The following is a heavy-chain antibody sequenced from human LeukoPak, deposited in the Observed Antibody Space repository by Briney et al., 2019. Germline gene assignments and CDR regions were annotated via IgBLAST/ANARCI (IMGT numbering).Heavy chain of an antibody. CDR1: GGSISSYY. D-gene: IGHD2-15*01. V-gene: IGHV4-4*07. Sequence: ASETLSLTCTVSGGSISSYYWSWIRQPAGKGLEWIGRIYTSGSTNYNPSLKSRVTMSVDTSKNQFSLKLSSVTAADTAVYYCARERPYCSGGSCYIYYYYYMDVWGNGTTVTISS. CDR2: IYTSGST. CDR3: ARERPYCSGGSCYIYYYYYMDV. J-gene: IGHJ6*03.